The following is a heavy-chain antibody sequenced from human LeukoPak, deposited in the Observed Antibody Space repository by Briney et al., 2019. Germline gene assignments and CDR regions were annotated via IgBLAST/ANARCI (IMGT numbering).Heavy chain of an antibody. V-gene: IGHV1-58*02. CDR1: GFTFTSSA. CDR3: AAGPKGTAGMDV. CDR2: IVVGSGNT. D-gene: IGHD3-10*01. J-gene: IGHJ6*02. Sequence: SVKVSCKASGFTFTSSAMQWVRQARGQRLEWIGWIVVGSGNTNYAQKFQERVTITWDMSTSTAYMGLSSLRSEDTAVYYCAAGPKGTAGMDVWGQGTTVTVSS.